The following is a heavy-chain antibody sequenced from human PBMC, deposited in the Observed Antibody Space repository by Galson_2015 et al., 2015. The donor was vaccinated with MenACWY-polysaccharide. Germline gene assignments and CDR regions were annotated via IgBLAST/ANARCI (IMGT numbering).Heavy chain of an antibody. V-gene: IGHV4-59*01. Sequence: SETLSLTCTVSGGSISSYYWNWIRQPPGKGLEWVGYIIYSGSTNHNPSLKSRVTMSVDTSKNQFSLNLTSVTDADTAVYYCARAIAVAGQRRDFDLWGRGTLVTASS. J-gene: IGHJ2*01. CDR2: IIYSGST. CDR3: ARAIAVAGQRRDFDL. CDR1: GGSISSYY. D-gene: IGHD6-19*01.